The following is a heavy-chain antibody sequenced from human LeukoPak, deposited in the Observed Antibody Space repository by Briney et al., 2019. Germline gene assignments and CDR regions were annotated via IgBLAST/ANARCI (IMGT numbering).Heavy chain of an antibody. V-gene: IGHV3-48*04. CDR2: ISSSSSTI. Sequence: GGSLRLSCAASGFTFSSYSMNWVRQAPGKGLEWVSSISSSSSTIYYADSVKGRFTISRDNAKNSLYLQMNSLRAEDTAVYYCARGGMVRGVRSEFDYWGQGTLVTVSS. CDR3: ARGGMVRGVRSEFDY. D-gene: IGHD3-10*01. J-gene: IGHJ4*02. CDR1: GFTFSSYS.